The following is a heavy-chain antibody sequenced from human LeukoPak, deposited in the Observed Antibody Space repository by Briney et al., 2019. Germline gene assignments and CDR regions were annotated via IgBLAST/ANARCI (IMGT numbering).Heavy chain of an antibody. V-gene: IGHV3-53*01. Sequence: TGGSLRLSCAASGFTFSSNYMNWVRQAPGRGLEWVSVIYGGGSTFYAESVKGRFTISRDNSKNTLYLQMNSLRAEDTAVYYCARGLGGVNYEGVFWGQGTLVTVSP. D-gene: IGHD3-16*01. J-gene: IGHJ4*02. CDR2: IYGGGST. CDR3: ARGLGGVNYEGVF. CDR1: GFTFSSNY.